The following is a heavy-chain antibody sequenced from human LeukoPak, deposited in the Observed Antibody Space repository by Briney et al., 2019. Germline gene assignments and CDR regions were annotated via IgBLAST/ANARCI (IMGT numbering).Heavy chain of an antibody. CDR1: GGSFSGYY. V-gene: IGHV4-34*01. D-gene: IGHD2-2*01. CDR2: INHSGST. J-gene: IGHJ3*02. CDR3: ARAGYCSSTSCPNDAFDI. Sequence: SETLSLTCAVYGGSFSGYYWSWIRQPPGKGLEWIGEINHSGSTNYNPSLKSRVTISVDTSKNQFSLKLSSVTAADTAVYYCARAGYCSSTSCPNDAFDIWGQGTMVTVSS.